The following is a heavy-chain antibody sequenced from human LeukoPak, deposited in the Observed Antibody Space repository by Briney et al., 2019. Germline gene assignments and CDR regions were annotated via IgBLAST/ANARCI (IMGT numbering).Heavy chain of an antibody. CDR2: IYSSGST. V-gene: IGHV4-4*07. Sequence: SETLSLTCTVSGGSISSYYWSWIRQPPGKGLEWIGRIYSSGSTNYNPSLESRVTMSVDASKNQFSLKLSSVTAADTAVYYCARGYSTYSRGNYYYYMDVWGKGTTVTVSS. CDR1: GGSISSYY. J-gene: IGHJ6*03. CDR3: ARGYSTYSRGNYYYYMDV. D-gene: IGHD4-11*01.